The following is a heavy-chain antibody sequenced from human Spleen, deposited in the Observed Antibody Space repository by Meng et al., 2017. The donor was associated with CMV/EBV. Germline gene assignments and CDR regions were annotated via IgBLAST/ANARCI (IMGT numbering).Heavy chain of an antibody. CDR1: GFTFSSYW. CDR2: INSDGTDT. V-gene: IGHV3-74*01. Sequence: LSLTCAASGFTFSSYWMHWVRQVPGRGLVWVSHINSDGTDTNYADSVKGRFTISRDNAKNTLYLQMTGLRAEDAAVYHCARGRWGYYYDYWGQGTVVTVSS. CDR3: ARGRWGYYYDY. J-gene: IGHJ4*02. D-gene: IGHD3-22*01.